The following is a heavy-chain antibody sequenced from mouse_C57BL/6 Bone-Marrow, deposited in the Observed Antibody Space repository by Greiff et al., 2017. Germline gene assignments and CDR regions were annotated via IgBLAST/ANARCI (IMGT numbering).Heavy chain of an antibody. CDR2: INPNNGGT. Sequence: VQLQQSGPELVKPGASVKMSCKASGYTFTDYNMHWVKQSHGKSLEWIGYINPNNGGTSYNQKFKGKATLTVNKSSSTAYMGLRSLTSEDSAVYYCAREGVITTVVAPFAYWGQGTLVTVSA. J-gene: IGHJ3*01. V-gene: IGHV1-22*01. CDR1: GYTFTDYN. D-gene: IGHD1-1*01. CDR3: AREGVITTVVAPFAY.